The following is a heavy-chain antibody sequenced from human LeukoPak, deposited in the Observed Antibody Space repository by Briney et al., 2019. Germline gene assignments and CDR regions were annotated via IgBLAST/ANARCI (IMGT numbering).Heavy chain of an antibody. CDR3: ARDPTDSGTFFNY. CDR2: IYSGGST. V-gene: IGHV3-53*01. J-gene: IGHJ4*02. Sequence: GGSLRLSCAASGFTVSSNYMSWVRQAPGKGLEWVSVIYSGGSTFYADSVKGRFSISRDNSKNTLYLQMNSLRAEDTAVYYCARDPTDSGTFFNYWGQGTLVTVSS. D-gene: IGHD1-26*01. CDR1: GFTVSSNY.